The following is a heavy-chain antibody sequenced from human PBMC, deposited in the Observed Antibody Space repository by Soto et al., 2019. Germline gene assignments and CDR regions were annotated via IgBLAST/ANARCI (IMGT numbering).Heavy chain of an antibody. Sequence: GESLKISCKGSGYNFNDYWIGWVRQMPGKGLEWMAIIHPDESDSRYSPSFQGQVTISADKSISTAYLQWSSLKASDTAMYYCARHPPGDPPNCFDSWCQGTLVTVSS. V-gene: IGHV5-51*01. J-gene: IGHJ5*01. D-gene: IGHD3-10*01. CDR1: GYNFNDYW. CDR2: IHPDESDS. CDR3: ARHPPGDPPNCFDS.